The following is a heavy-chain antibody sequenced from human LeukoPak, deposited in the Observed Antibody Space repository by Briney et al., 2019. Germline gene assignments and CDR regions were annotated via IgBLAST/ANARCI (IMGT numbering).Heavy chain of an antibody. CDR2: TVSRGTT. D-gene: IGHD6-19*01. Sequence: GGSLRLSCVASGFTFTSDAMNWVRQAPGKGLEWVSSTVSRGTTQYADSVKGRFTVSRDTTKNTLYLQMNSLRADDTAVYYCAKCSTSAYTTGWCNWIDPWGQGTLVTVSS. CDR1: GFTFTSDA. J-gene: IGHJ5*02. V-gene: IGHV3-23*01. CDR3: AKCSTSAYTTGWCNWIDP.